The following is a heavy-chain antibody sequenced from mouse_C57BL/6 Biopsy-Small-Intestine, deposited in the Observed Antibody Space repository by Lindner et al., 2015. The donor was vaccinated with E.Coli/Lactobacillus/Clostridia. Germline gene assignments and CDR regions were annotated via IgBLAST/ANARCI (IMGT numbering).Heavy chain of an antibody. CDR3: ARGALRYSYYYAMDY. J-gene: IGHJ4*01. V-gene: IGHV1-80*01. D-gene: IGHD1-1*01. Sequence: VQLQESGAELVKPGASVKISCKASDYAFSNFWMNWVKQRPGQGLEWIGQIYPGNGDTNYNGKFMGEATLTADESSTTAYMQLSSLTSEDSAVYFCARGALRYSYYYAMDYWGQGTSVTVSS. CDR2: IYPGNGDT. CDR1: DYAFSNFW.